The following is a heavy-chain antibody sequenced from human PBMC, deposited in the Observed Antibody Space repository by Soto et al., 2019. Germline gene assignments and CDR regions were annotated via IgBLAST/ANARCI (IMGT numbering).Heavy chain of an antibody. CDR3: AKHGVVPAAYYYYYMDV. CDR1: GFTFSSYA. CDR2: ISGSGGST. V-gene: IGHV3-23*01. D-gene: IGHD2-2*01. Sequence: EVQLLESGGGLVQPGGSLRLSCAASGFTFSSYAMSWVRQAPGKGLEWVSAISGSGGSTYYADSVKGRFTISRDNSENTLYLQMNSLRAEDTDVYYCAKHGVVPAAYYYYYMDVWGKGTTVTVSS. J-gene: IGHJ6*03.